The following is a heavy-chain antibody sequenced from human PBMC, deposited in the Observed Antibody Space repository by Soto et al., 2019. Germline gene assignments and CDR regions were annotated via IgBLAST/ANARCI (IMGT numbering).Heavy chain of an antibody. J-gene: IGHJ4*02. CDR1: GYTFTNYG. Sequence: QVQLVQSGAEVKKPGASVKVSCKASGYTFTNYGISWVRQAPGQGLEWMGWISAYNDNPNKAQKLQGRVTMTTDTSTSTDYMELRSLRSDDTAVYYCAGSSGSGYYALSYWGQGTLVTVSS. D-gene: IGHD3-22*01. CDR2: ISAYNDNP. CDR3: AGSSGSGYYALSY. V-gene: IGHV1-18*01.